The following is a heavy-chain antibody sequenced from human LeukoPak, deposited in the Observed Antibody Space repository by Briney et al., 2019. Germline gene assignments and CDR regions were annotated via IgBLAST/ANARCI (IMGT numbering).Heavy chain of an antibody. Sequence: PSETLSLTCTVSGGSISSSIYYWGWIRQSPGKGLEWIGSIYYSGSTYYNPSLKSRVTISVDTSKNQFSLKLSSVTAADTAVYYCARVLTAAANYYMDVWGKGTTVTVSS. D-gene: IGHD6-13*01. CDR3: ARVLTAAANYYMDV. CDR2: IYYSGST. CDR1: GGSISSSIYY. V-gene: IGHV4-39*07. J-gene: IGHJ6*03.